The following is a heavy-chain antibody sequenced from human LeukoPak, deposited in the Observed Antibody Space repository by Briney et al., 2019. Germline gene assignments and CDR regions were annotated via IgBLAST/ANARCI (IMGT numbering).Heavy chain of an antibody. Sequence: SDTLSLTCAASGYSISSSNWWGWVRQPPGEGLEWIAYIYYSGSTYYNPSLKSRVTMSVDTSKNQFSLKLSSVTAVGTAVYYCARSLRGYYFDYWGQGILVTVSS. CDR2: IYYSGST. V-gene: IGHV4-28*01. D-gene: IGHD3-16*01. J-gene: IGHJ4*02. CDR3: ARSLRGYYFDY. CDR1: GYSISSSNW.